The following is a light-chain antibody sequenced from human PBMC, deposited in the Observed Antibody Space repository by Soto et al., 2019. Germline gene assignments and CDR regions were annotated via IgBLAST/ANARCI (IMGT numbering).Light chain of an antibody. Sequence: QSVLTQPPSASGTPGQRVTISCSGSSSNIGSNTVNWYQHLPGTAPKLLMYGNNLRPSGVPHRFSGSWSGTSASLAISGLQSEDEAFYYCATWDDSLNGVLFGGGTKVT. CDR3: ATWDDSLNGVL. CDR1: SSNIGSNT. CDR2: GNN. J-gene: IGLJ2*01. V-gene: IGLV1-44*01.